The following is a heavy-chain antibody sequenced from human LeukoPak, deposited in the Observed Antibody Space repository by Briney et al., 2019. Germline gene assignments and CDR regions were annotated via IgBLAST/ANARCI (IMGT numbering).Heavy chain of an antibody. CDR2: INHSGST. J-gene: IGHJ6*03. Sequence: SETLSLTCAVYGGSFSGYYWSWIRQPPGKGLEWIGEINHSGSTLYNPSLKSRVTISVDTSKNQFSLQLSSVTAADTAAYYCARVYWSYYYYMDVWGKGTTVTVSS. CDR3: ARVYWSYYYYMDV. D-gene: IGHD2-8*02. V-gene: IGHV4-34*01. CDR1: GGSFSGYY.